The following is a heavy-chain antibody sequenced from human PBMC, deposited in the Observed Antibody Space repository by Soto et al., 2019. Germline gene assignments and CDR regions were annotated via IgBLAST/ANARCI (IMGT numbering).Heavy chain of an antibody. J-gene: IGHJ6*02. CDR2: TYYRSKWYN. V-gene: IGHV6-1*01. D-gene: IGHD6-13*01. Sequence: QVQLQQSGPGLVKPSQTLSLTCAISGDSVSSNSAAWNWIRQSPSRGLEWLGRTYYRSKWYNDFAVSVKSRITLNPDTSTYQYPLQLNSVTPEDTAVYYIARSSYIGSSRHPYYRTDVWGQGTTVTVSS. CDR1: GDSVSSNSAA. CDR3: ARSSYIGSSRHPYYRTDV.